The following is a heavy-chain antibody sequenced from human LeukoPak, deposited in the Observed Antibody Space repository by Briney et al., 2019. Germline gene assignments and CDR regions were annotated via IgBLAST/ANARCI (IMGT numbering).Heavy chain of an antibody. CDR1: GYTFTDYY. J-gene: IGHJ4*02. D-gene: IGHD4-17*01. CDR3: AILDGDHPSY. Sequence: ASVKVSCKASGYTFTDYYIHWVRQAPGQGLEWLGWINPNSGGTNYAQKFQGRVTMTRDASISTAYMELSRLRSDDTAVYFCAILDGDHPSYWGQGTLVTVSS. CDR2: INPNSGGT. V-gene: IGHV1-2*02.